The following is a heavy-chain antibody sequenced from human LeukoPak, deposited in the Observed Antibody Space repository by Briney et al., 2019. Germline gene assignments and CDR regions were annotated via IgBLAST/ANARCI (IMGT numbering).Heavy chain of an antibody. CDR3: AKDLGLGSGWAYYFDY. D-gene: IGHD6-19*01. Sequence: PSETLSLTCTVSGGSISSYYWSWIRQPPGKGLEWIGYIYYSGSTNYNPSPKSRVTISVDTSKNQFSLKLSSVTAADTAVYYCAKDLGLGSGWAYYFDYWGQGTLVTVSS. V-gene: IGHV4-59*01. J-gene: IGHJ4*02. CDR2: IYYSGST. CDR1: GGSISSYY.